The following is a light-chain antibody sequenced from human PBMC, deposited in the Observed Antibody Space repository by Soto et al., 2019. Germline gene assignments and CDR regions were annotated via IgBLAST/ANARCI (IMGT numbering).Light chain of an antibody. Sequence: QSALTQAPSASGSPGQSVTISCAGTSNDVGRFNYVSWYQHHPGKAPNLIIYDVTKRPSGVPDRFSGSKSGNTAYLTVSGLQAEDEADYFCSSFVHGTSYVFGTGTKVTVL. CDR1: SNDVGRFNY. CDR3: SSFVHGTSYV. V-gene: IGLV2-8*01. J-gene: IGLJ1*01. CDR2: DVT.